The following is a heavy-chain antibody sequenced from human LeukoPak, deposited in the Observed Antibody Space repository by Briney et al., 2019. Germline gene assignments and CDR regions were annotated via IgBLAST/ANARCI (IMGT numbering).Heavy chain of an antibody. CDR2: ISYDGSNK. D-gene: IGHD5-12*01. J-gene: IGHJ3*02. CDR3: AKESHSGYDPDAFDI. V-gene: IGHV3-30*18. Sequence: GGSLRLSCAASGFTFSSYGMHWVRQAPGKGLEWVAVISYDGSNKYYADSVKGRFTISRDNSKNTLSLQMNSLRAEDTAVYYCAKESHSGYDPDAFDIWGQGTMGTVSS. CDR1: GFTFSSYG.